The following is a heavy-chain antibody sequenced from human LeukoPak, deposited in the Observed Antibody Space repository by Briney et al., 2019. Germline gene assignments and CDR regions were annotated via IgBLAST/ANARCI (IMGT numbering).Heavy chain of an antibody. D-gene: IGHD1-26*01. Sequence: PSETLSLTCSVSGGSISSGSYYWSWIRQPPGKGLEWIGYIYYSGSTNYNPSLKSRVTISVDTSKNQFSLKLSSVTAADTAVYYCARDSRKWELLFYYYMDVWGKGTTVTVSS. V-gene: IGHV4-61*01. CDR3: ARDSRKWELLFYYYMDV. CDR2: IYYSGST. CDR1: GGSISSGSYY. J-gene: IGHJ6*03.